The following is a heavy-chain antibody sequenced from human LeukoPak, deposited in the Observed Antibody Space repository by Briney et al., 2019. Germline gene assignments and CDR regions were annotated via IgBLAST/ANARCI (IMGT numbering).Heavy chain of an antibody. CDR2: MNSNSGEI. CDR1: GYTFTTYD. CDR3: ATTQHDYGDYSSDY. J-gene: IGHJ4*02. D-gene: IGHD4-17*01. Sequence: ASVKVSCKASGYTFTTYDISWVRQATGQGLEWMGWMNSNSGEIVSAQRFQGRITMTRNISISTAYMELSSLRSEDTAVYFCATTQHDYGDYSSDYWGQGTLVTVS. V-gene: IGHV1-8*01.